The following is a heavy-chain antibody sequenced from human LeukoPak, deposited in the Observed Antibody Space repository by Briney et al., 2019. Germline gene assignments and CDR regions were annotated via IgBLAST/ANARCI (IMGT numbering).Heavy chain of an antibody. D-gene: IGHD6-13*01. V-gene: IGHV4-61*05. CDR2: IYYSGST. Sequence: SSETLSLTCTVSSASITSSPYYWGWIRQSPGKGLEWIGYIYYSGSTNYNPSLKSRVTISVDTSKNQFSLKLSSVTAADTAVYYCARALFIAVAADNWFDPWGQGTLVTVSS. J-gene: IGHJ5*02. CDR3: ARALFIAVAADNWFDP. CDR1: SASITSSPYY.